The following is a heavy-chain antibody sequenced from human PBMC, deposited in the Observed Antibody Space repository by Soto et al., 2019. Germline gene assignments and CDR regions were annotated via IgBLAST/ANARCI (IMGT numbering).Heavy chain of an antibody. CDR2: FYWDGDK. Sequence: QITLKESGPTLVKPTQTLTLTCTFSGFSLSTSGVGGVWIRQPPGKALEWLALFYWDGDKRYSPSLKSRLTITKDTSKNQVVLTMTNMDPVDTATYYCARKANWDYFDYWGQGTLVTVSS. J-gene: IGHJ4*02. CDR3: ARKANWDYFDY. D-gene: IGHD7-27*01. CDR1: GFSLSTSGVG. V-gene: IGHV2-5*02.